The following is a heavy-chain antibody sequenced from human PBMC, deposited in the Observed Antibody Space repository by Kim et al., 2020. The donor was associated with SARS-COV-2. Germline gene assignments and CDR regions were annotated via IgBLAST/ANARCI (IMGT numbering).Heavy chain of an antibody. D-gene: IGHD6-19*01. V-gene: IGHV4-59*01. CDR3: ARAGYSSGWSIDY. J-gene: IGHJ4*02. Sequence: SETLSLTCTVSGGSISSYYWSWIRQPPGKGLEWIGYIYYSGSTNYNPSLKSRVTISVDTSKNQFSLKLSSVTAADTAVYYCARAGYSSGWSIDYWGQGTL. CDR2: IYYSGST. CDR1: GGSISSYY.